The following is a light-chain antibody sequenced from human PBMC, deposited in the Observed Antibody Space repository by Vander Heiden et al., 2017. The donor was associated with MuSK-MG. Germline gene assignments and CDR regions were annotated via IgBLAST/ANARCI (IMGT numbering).Light chain of an antibody. V-gene: IGKV1-5*01. CDR3: QQYDSYPYT. J-gene: IGKJ2*01. Sequence: DIQMTQSPSTLSASVGDRATLTCRASQSLSDWLAWYQQKPGKAPKLLIHDASSLKSGVPSRFSGSGSGTEFTLTISSLQPDDFATYYCQQYDSYPYTFGQGTKLEIK. CDR1: QSLSDW. CDR2: DAS.